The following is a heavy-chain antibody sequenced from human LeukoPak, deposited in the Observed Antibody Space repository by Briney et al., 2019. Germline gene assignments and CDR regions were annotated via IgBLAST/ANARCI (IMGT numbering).Heavy chain of an antibody. D-gene: IGHD5-18*01. CDR2: ITASGGNT. Sequence: GGSLRLSCAASGFTFSSYAMGWVRQAPGKGLEWVSAITASGGNTYYADSVKGRFTSSRDNSKNTLYLQVNSLRAEDTAVYYCAKGNGYSYGRYYFDYWGQGTLVTVSS. J-gene: IGHJ4*02. CDR1: GFTFSSYA. CDR3: AKGNGYSYGRYYFDY. V-gene: IGHV3-23*01.